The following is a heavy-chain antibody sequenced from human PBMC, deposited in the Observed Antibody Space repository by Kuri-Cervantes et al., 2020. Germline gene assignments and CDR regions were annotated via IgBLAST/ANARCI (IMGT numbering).Heavy chain of an antibody. V-gene: IGHV1-18*01. Sequence: ASVKVSCKASGYTFTSYGISWVRQAPGQGLEWMGWISAYNGNTNYAQKLQGRVTMTTDTSASTAYMELSSLRSEDTAVYYCARTPKRPGYYYDSSGYYFDYWGQGTLVTVSS. CDR2: ISAYNGNT. D-gene: IGHD3-22*01. J-gene: IGHJ4*02. CDR3: ARTPKRPGYYYDSSGYYFDY. CDR1: GYTFTSYG.